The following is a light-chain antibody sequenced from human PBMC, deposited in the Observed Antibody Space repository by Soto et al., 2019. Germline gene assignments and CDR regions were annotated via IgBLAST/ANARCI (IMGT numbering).Light chain of an antibody. CDR2: TAS. CDR1: QNINSY. Sequence: DIQMTQSPSSLSASVGDRVTITCRARQNINSYLNWYQQKPGKSPRLLIYTASILQTGVPSGFSGSGSGTDFTLTISSLQTEDFATYYCQQTQSFPLTFGGGTKVEIK. J-gene: IGKJ4*01. CDR3: QQTQSFPLT. V-gene: IGKV1-39*01.